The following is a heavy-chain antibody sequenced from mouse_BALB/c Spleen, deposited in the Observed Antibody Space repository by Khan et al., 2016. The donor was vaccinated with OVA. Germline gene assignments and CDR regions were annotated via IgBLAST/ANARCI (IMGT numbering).Heavy chain of an antibody. D-gene: IGHD1-2*01. CDR1: GFTFSDSG. V-gene: IGHV5-15*02. CDR3: GRGGGTAPFAY. Sequence: EVELVESGGGLVQPGGSRKLSCAASGFTFSDSGMAWVRQAPGKGPEWVAFISDLAYTIYYADTVTGRFTISRENAKRIRNLEMSSLRSEDTAMYYCGRGGGTAPFAYWGLGTLVTVSA. J-gene: IGHJ3*01. CDR2: ISDLAYTI.